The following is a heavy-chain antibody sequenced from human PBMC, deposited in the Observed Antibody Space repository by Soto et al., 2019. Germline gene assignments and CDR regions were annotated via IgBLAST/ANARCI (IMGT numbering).Heavy chain of an antibody. V-gene: IGHV4-4*02. Sequence: SATLSLTCAVSGVSISSGNWWTWVRQSPQRGLEYIGEIFHDGTANYYPSFERRVAISVDTSKNQFSLKLTSVTAADTAIYFCARLVYDTRLNYMYFDFWGQGTLVTVSS. CDR2: IFHDGTA. CDR1: GVSISSGNW. CDR3: ARLVYDTRLNYMYFDF. D-gene: IGHD3-10*01. J-gene: IGHJ4*02.